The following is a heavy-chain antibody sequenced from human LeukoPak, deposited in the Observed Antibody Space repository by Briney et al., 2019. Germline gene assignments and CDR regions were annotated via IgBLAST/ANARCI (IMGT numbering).Heavy chain of an antibody. Sequence: SETLSLTCAVYGGSFSGYYWSWIRQPPGKGLEWIGEINHSGSTNYNPSLKSRVTISVDTSKNQFSLKLNSVTAADTAVYYCARDLVDSSGWFLDYWGQGTLVTVSS. CDR2: INHSGST. CDR3: ARDLVDSSGWFLDY. D-gene: IGHD6-19*01. V-gene: IGHV4-34*01. J-gene: IGHJ4*02. CDR1: GGSFSGYY.